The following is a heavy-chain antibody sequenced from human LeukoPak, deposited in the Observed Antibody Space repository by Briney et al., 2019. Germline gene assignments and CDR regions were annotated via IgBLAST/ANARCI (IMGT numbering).Heavy chain of an antibody. CDR3: AKHKYSSSWYGLDY. Sequence: GGSLRLSCAASGFTFSSYGMHWVRQAPGKGLEWVAVISYDGSNKYYADSVKGRFTTSRDNSKNTLYLQMNSLRAEDTAVYYCAKHKYSSSWYGLDYWGQGTLVTVSS. D-gene: IGHD6-13*01. CDR1: GFTFSSYG. CDR2: ISYDGSNK. J-gene: IGHJ4*02. V-gene: IGHV3-30*18.